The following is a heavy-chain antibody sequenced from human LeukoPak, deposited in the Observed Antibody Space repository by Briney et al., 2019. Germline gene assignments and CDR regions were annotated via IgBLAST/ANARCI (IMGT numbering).Heavy chain of an antibody. V-gene: IGHV3-66*01. CDR1: GFTVSSNY. CDR3: ARVIIAVAGTRFFDY. J-gene: IGHJ4*02. Sequence: GRSLRLSCAASGFTVSSNYMSWVRQAPGKGLEWVSVIYSGGSTYYADSVKGRFTISRDNSKNTLYLQMNSLRAEDTAVYYCARVIIAVAGTRFFDYWGQGTLVTVSS. CDR2: IYSGGST. D-gene: IGHD6-19*01.